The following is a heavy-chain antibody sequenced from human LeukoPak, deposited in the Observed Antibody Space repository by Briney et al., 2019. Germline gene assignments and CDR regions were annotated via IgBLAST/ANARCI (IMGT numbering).Heavy chain of an antibody. D-gene: IGHD2-2*01. J-gene: IGHJ4*02. V-gene: IGHV1-46*01. CDR3: AREPFYCSSTSCSYYFDY. CDR1: GYTFTSYY. CDR2: INPSGGST. Sequence: ASVKVSCKASGYTFTSYYMHWVRQAPGQGLEWMGIINPSGGSTSYAQKFQGRVTMTRDTSTSTVYMELSSLRSEDTAVYYCAREPFYCSSTSCSYYFDYWGQGTLVTVSS.